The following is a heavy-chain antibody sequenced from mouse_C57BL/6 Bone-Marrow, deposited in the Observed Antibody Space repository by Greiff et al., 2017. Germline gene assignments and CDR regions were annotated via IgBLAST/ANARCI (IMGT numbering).Heavy chain of an antibody. Sequence: VQLQQSVAELVRPGASVKLSCTASGFNIKNTYMHWVKQRPEQGLEWIGRIDPANGNTKYAPKFQGKATITADTSSNPSYLQLSSLTSEDTAIYYCARGDGYFVGAMDYWGQGTSVTVSS. CDR3: ARGDGYFVGAMDY. J-gene: IGHJ4*01. D-gene: IGHD2-3*01. V-gene: IGHV14-3*01. CDR2: IDPANGNT. CDR1: GFNIKNTY.